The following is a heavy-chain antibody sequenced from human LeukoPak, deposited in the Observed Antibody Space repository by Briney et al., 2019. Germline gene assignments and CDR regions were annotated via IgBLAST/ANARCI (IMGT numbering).Heavy chain of an antibody. CDR3: ARDPGDYYGSGSD. J-gene: IGHJ4*02. V-gene: IGHV3-21*01. D-gene: IGHD3-10*01. Sequence: GGSLRLSCTASGFTFSSYTMNWVRQAPGKGLEWVSSTSESSSYIYYADSVKGRFTISRDNAKNSLYLQMNSLRAEDTAAYYCARDPGDYYGSGSDWGQGTLVTVSS. CDR2: TSESSSYI. CDR1: GFTFSSYT.